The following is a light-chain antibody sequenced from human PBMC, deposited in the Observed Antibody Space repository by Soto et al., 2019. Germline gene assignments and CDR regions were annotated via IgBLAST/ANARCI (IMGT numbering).Light chain of an antibody. CDR1: SSDIGSYNL. CDR2: EGS. Sequence: QSALTQPGSGSGSPGQSITISCSGTSSDIGSYNLVSWYQQHPGKAPKVIIFEGSRLPSGVSSRFSGSKSGNTASLTISGLRPEDEADYYCSSYAGSNILVVFGGGTKLTVL. J-gene: IGLJ2*01. V-gene: IGLV2-23*01. CDR3: SSYAGSNILVV.